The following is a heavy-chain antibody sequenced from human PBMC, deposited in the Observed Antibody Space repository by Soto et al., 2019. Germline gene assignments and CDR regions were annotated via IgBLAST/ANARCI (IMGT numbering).Heavy chain of an antibody. V-gene: IGHV4-31*03. CDR3: ARGRVTDRRYYYGSFPLRFDY. CDR2: IYYSGST. J-gene: IGHJ4*02. Sequence: SETLSLTYTVSGGSISSGGYYWSWIRQHPGKGLEWIGYIYYSGSTYYNPSLKSRVTISVDTSKNQFSLKLSSVTAADTAVYYCARGRVTDRRYYYGSFPLRFDYWGQGTLVTVSS. D-gene: IGHD3-10*01. CDR1: GGSISSGGYY.